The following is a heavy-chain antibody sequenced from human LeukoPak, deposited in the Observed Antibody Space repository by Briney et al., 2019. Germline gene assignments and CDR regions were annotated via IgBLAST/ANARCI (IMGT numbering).Heavy chain of an antibody. CDR1: GFTFSSYG. D-gene: IGHD3-10*01. CDR3: ARSSSLLWFGELLS. V-gene: IGHV3-33*01. CDR2: IWYDGSNK. J-gene: IGHJ5*02. Sequence: GGSLRLSCGASGFTFSSYGMHWVRQAPGRGLEWVAVIWYDGSNKYYADSVKGRFTISRDNSKNTLYLQMNSLRAEDTAVYYCARSSSLLWFGELLSWGQGTLVTVSS.